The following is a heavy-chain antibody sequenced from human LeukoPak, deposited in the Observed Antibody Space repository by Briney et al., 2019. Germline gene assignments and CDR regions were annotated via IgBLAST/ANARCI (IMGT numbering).Heavy chain of an antibody. CDR2: IYYSGST. CDR3: AREEGYGSGSYDFDY. D-gene: IGHD3-10*01. J-gene: IGHJ4*02. CDR1: GGSISSSSYY. V-gene: IGHV4-39*07. Sequence: SETLSLTCTVSGGSISSSSYYWGWIRQPPGKGLGWIGSIYYSGSTYYNPSLKSRVTISVDTSKNQFSLKLSSVTAADTAVYYCAREEGYGSGSYDFDYWGQGTLVTVSS.